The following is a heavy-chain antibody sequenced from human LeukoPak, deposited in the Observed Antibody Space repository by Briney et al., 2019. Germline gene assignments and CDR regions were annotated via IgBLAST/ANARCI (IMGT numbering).Heavy chain of an antibody. D-gene: IGHD6-13*01. CDR3: ARVTGYMTD. CDR1: GGSISSYY. V-gene: IGHV4-59*01. J-gene: IGHJ4*02. Sequence: SETLSLTCTVSGGSISSYYWSWIRQTPGKGLEWIGYIYYSGSTNYNPSLKSRVTISVDTSKNQFSLRLSSVTAADTAVYYCARVTGYMTDWGQGTLITVSS. CDR2: IYYSGST.